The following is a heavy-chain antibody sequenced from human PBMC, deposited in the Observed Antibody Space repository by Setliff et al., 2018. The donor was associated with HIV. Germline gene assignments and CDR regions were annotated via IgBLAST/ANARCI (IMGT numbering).Heavy chain of an antibody. CDR3: AKDRYYDSSGSPFDY. Sequence: GESLTISCAASGFTFSSYGMHWVRQAPGKGLEWVAFIRYDGSNKYYADSVKGRFTISRDNSKNTLYLQMNSLRAEDTAVYYCAKDRYYDSSGSPFDYWGQGTLVTVS. V-gene: IGHV3-30*02. J-gene: IGHJ4*02. CDR1: GFTFSSYG. D-gene: IGHD3-22*01. CDR2: IRYDGSNK.